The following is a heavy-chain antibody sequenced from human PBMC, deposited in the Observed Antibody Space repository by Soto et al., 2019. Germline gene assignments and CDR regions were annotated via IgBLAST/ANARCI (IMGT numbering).Heavy chain of an antibody. CDR2: ISSSSSYI. CDR3: ARAGDYGDSPHYYYYGMDV. V-gene: IGHV3-21*01. CDR1: GFTFSSYS. D-gene: IGHD4-17*01. J-gene: IGHJ6*02. Sequence: EVQLVESGGGLVKPGGSLRLSCAASGFTFSSYSMNWVRQAPGKGLEWVSSISSSSSYIYYADSVKGRFTIASDNAKNSLYRQMNSVRAEDTAVSYCARAGDYGDSPHYYYYGMDVWGQGTTVTVS.